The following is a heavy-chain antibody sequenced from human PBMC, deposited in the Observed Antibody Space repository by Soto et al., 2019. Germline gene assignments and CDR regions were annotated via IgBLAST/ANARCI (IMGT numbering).Heavy chain of an antibody. J-gene: IGHJ6*02. V-gene: IGHV4-31*03. CDR1: GGSISSGGYY. D-gene: IGHD2-15*01. CDR2: IYYSGST. Sequence: TLSLTCTVSGGSISSGGYYWSWIRQHPGKGLEWIGYIYYSGSTYYNPSLKSRVTISVDTSKNQFSLKLSSVTAADTAVYYCARDKVLGGQGRYYYYYYGMDVWGQGTTVTVSS. CDR3: ARDKVLGGQGRYYYYYYGMDV.